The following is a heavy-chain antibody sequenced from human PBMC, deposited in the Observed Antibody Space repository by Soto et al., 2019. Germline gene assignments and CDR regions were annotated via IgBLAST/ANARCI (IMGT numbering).Heavy chain of an antibody. D-gene: IGHD6-19*01. CDR2: INHSGST. V-gene: IGHV4-34*01. Sequence: SETLSLTCAVYGGSFSGYYWSWIRQPPGKGLEWIGEINHSGSTNYNPSLKSRVTISVDTSKNQFSLKLSSVTAADTAVYYCARAPEGDSGWYSDNYNWFDPWGQGTLVTVSS. J-gene: IGHJ5*02. CDR3: ARAPEGDSGWYSDNYNWFDP. CDR1: GGSFSGYY.